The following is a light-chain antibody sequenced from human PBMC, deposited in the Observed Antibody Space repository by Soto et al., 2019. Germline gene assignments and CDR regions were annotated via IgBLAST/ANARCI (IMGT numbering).Light chain of an antibody. Sequence: ETVMTQSPGTLSLSPGERATLSCRASQSVSSGYLAWYQQKPGQAPRLLIFGASNRATGIPDRFTGSGSGTDFTLTISRLEPEDFAVYYYQQYGISQKTFGQGTKLEIK. CDR2: GAS. CDR1: QSVSSGY. V-gene: IGKV3-20*01. J-gene: IGKJ2*01. CDR3: QQYGISQKT.